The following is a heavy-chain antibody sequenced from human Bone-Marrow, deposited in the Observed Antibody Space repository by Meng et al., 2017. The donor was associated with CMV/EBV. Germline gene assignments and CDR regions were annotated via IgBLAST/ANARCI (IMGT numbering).Heavy chain of an antibody. Sequence: ASVKVSCKASGYTFTSYDINWVRQATGQGLEWMGWMNPNSGNTGYAQKFQGRVTITRNTSISTAYMELSSLRSDDTAVYYCARGRVRVGQRYTILNWDFDLWGRGTLVTVSS. V-gene: IGHV1-8*03. CDR3: ARGRVRVGQRYTILNWDFDL. CDR1: GYTFTSYD. J-gene: IGHJ2*01. D-gene: IGHD1-14*01. CDR2: MNPNSGNT.